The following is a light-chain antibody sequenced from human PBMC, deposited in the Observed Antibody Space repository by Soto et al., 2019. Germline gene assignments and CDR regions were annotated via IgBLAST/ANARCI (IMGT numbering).Light chain of an antibody. CDR2: EVS. J-gene: IGLJ3*02. CDR1: SSDVGAYNY. CDR3: TSYAGSDIWV. V-gene: IGLV2-8*01. Sequence: QSALTQPPSASGSPGQSVTISCTGTSSDVGAYNYVSWYQQYPGKAPKLMIYEVSKRPSGVPDRFSGSKSGQTASLTVSGIQPGDEADYYCTSYAGSDIWVFGGGTKLTVL.